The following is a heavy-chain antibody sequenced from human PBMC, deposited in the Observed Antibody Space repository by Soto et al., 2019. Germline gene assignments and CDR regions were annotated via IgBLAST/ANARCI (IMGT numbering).Heavy chain of an antibody. D-gene: IGHD1-1*01. J-gene: IGHJ6*03. CDR3: AKDVITTSYYYFYLDV. CDR1: GFTFGDYA. CDR2: INWKSDSI. Sequence: EVQLVESGGCLVQPGRSLRLSCAASGFTFGDYAMHWVRQAPGKGLEWVSGINWKSDSIGYADSVKGRFTISRDNAKNTLYLEMNSLTAEDTAFYYCAKDVITTSYYYFYLDVWGKGTTVTVSS. V-gene: IGHV3-9*01.